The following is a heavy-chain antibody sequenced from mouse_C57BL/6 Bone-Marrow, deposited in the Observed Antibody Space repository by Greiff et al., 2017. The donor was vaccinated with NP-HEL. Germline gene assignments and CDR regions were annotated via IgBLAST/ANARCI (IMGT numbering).Heavy chain of an antibody. D-gene: IGHD1-1*01. CDR2: IDPSDSYT. CDR3: ARRGYSSSYWSFDD. CDR1: GYTFTSYW. Sequence: QVQLQQPGAELVMPGASVKLSCKASGYTFTSYWMHWVKQRPGQGLEWIGEIDPSDSYTNYNQKFKGKSTLTVDKSSSTAYMQLSSLTSEDSAVYYCARRGYSSSYWSFDDWGTGTTVTVSS. J-gene: IGHJ1*03. V-gene: IGHV1-69*01.